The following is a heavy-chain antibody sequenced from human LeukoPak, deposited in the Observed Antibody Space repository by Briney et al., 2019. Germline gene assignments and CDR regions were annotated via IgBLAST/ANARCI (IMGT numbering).Heavy chain of an antibody. CDR3: ARDSYYYDSSGEFFDY. V-gene: IGHV1-18*01. CDR1: GYTFTSYG. Sequence: ASVKVSCKASGYTFTSYGISWVRQAPGQGLQWMGWISAYNGNTNYAQKLQGRVTMTTDTSTSTAYMELRSLRSDDTAVYYCARDSYYYDSSGEFFDYWGQGTLVTVSS. J-gene: IGHJ4*02. CDR2: ISAYNGNT. D-gene: IGHD3-22*01.